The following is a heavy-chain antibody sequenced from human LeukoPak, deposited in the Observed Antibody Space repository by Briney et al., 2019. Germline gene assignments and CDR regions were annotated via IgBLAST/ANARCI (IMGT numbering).Heavy chain of an antibody. J-gene: IGHJ4*02. CDR3: AKDTAMARGIFDY. CDR1: GFTFSSSE. V-gene: IGHV3-48*03. D-gene: IGHD5-18*01. Sequence: GGSLRLSCAASGFTFSSSEVNWVRQAPGKGLEWISYISSSGSTIYYADSVKGRFTISRDNSKNTLYLQMNSLRAEDTAVYYCAKDTAMARGIFDYWGQGTLVTVSS. CDR2: ISSSGSTI.